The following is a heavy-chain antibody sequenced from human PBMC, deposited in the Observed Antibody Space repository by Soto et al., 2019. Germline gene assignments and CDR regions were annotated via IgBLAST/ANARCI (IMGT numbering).Heavy chain of an antibody. CDR2: ISYDGTNE. V-gene: IGHV3-30*18. Sequence: QVQLVESGGGVVQPGRSLRLSCVASGFTFSSYGMHWVRQAPGKGLEWVTVISYDGTNEYYADSVKGLFTISRDGSKNTLYLQMIGLRAEDTDIYYFAKDLGRKLVGEYGMDVSGQGTTVTVSS. CDR3: AKDLGRKLVGEYGMDV. J-gene: IGHJ6*02. CDR1: GFTFSSYG. D-gene: IGHD2-15*01.